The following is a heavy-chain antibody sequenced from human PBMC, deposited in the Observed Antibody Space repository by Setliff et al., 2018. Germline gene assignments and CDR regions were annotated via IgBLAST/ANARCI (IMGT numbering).Heavy chain of an antibody. Sequence: ASVKVSCKASGYIFTSYAMHWVRQAPGQRLEWMGWINAGNGNTKYSQKFQGRVTITRDTSASTAYMELSSLRSEDTAVYYCARGSPTTVVTHAEYFQHWGQGTLVTVSS. D-gene: IGHD4-17*01. J-gene: IGHJ1*01. CDR2: INAGNGNT. CDR3: ARGSPTTVVTHAEYFQH. V-gene: IGHV1-3*01. CDR1: GYIFTSYA.